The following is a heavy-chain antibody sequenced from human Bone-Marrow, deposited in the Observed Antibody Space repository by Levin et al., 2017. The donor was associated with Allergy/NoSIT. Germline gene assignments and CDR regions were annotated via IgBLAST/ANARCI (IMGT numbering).Heavy chain of an antibody. V-gene: IGHV3-53*01. CDR1: GFTVSSNY. Sequence: SCAASGFTVSSNYMSWVRQAPGKGPEWVSVIYSGGSTYYADSVKGRFTISRDNSKNTLYLQMNSLRAEDTAGYYCARGWFGELLSHLGQGTLVTVSS. CDR3: ARGWFGELLSH. J-gene: IGHJ4*02. D-gene: IGHD3-10*01. CDR2: IYSGGST.